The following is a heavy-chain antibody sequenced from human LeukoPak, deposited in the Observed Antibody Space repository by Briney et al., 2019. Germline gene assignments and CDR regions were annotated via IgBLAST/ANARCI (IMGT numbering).Heavy chain of an antibody. CDR3: VRDPSEVGAL. CDR1: GYTFTGYY. V-gene: IGHV1-2*02. Sequence: ASVKVSCKASGYTFTGYYMHWVRQAPGQGLEWMGWINPNNGGTNYAQKFQGRVTMTSDTSISTAYMELSRLRSDDTAVYYCVRDPSEVGALWGQGSLATVSS. CDR2: INPNNGGT. D-gene: IGHD1-26*01. J-gene: IGHJ4*02.